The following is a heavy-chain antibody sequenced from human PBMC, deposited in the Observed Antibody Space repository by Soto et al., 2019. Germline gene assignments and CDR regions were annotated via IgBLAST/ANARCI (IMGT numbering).Heavy chain of an antibody. D-gene: IGHD2-2*02. V-gene: IGHV3-33*01. Sequence: QLKLVESGGGVVQPGRSLTLSCAASGFTFSSYGMHWVRQAPGKGLEWVAIVWYDGSRQYYTDSLKGRFTISRDNSKNMVYLQMNSLRAEDTAVYYCSRGGLAAAAIDTWGQGTLVNVSS. CDR2: VWYDGSRQ. CDR1: GFTFSSYG. CDR3: SRGGLAAAAIDT. J-gene: IGHJ4*02.